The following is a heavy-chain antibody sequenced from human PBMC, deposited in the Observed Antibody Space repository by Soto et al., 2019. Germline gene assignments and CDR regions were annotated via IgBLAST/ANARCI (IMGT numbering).Heavy chain of an antibody. CDR2: TYYRSKWYN. Sequence: LSLTCAISGDSVSSNSAAWNWIRQSPSRGLEWLGRTYYRSKWYNDYAVSVKSRITINPDTSKNQFSLQLNSVTPEDTAVYYCARLTTVTPYYYYYCTDVWGQGTTVTVSS. J-gene: IGHJ6*02. D-gene: IGHD4-4*01. V-gene: IGHV6-1*01. CDR3: ARLTTVTPYYYYYCTDV. CDR1: GDSVSSNSAA.